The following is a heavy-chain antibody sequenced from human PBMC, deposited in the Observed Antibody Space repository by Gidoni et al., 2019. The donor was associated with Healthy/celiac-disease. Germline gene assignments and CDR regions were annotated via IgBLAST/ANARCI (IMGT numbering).Heavy chain of an antibody. CDR1: GGSFSGYY. CDR2: INHSGST. CDR3: ARGSKYGPGHLTIGYYYYHYMDV. Sequence: QVQLQQWGAGLLKPSETLSLTCAVYGGSFSGYYWSWLRQPPGKGLEWIGEINHSGSTNYNPSLKSRVTISVDTSKNQFALKLSSVTAADTAVYYCARGSKYGPGHLTIGYYYYHYMDVWGKGTTVTVSS. J-gene: IGHJ6*03. V-gene: IGHV4-34*01. D-gene: IGHD4-4*01.